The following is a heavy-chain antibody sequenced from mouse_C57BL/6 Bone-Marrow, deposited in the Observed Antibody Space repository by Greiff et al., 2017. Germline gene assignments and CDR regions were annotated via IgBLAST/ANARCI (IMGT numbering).Heavy chain of an antibody. V-gene: IGHV5-6*01. CDR3: ARRGIYYDYDWYFDV. CDR2: ISSGGSYT. J-gene: IGHJ1*03. Sequence: EVMLVESGGDLVKPGGSLKLSCAASGFTFSSYGMSWVRQTPDKRLEWVATISSGGSYTYYPDSVKGRFTISRDHAKKTLYLQMSSLKSEDTAMYYCARRGIYYDYDWYFDVWGTGTTVTVSS. CDR1: GFTFSSYG. D-gene: IGHD2-4*01.